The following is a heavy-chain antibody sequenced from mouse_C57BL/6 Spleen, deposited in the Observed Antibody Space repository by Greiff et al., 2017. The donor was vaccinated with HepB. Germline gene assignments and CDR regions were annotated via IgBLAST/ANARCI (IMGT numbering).Heavy chain of an antibody. V-gene: IGHV1-61*01. CDR3: AREFITTVGGYFDY. CDR1: GYTFTSYW. Sequence: QVQLQQSGAELVRPGSSVKLSCKASGYTFTSYWMDWVKQRPGQGLEWIGNIYPSDSETHYNQKFKDKATLTVDKSSSTAYMQLSSLTSEDSAVYYCAREFITTVGGYFDYWGQGTTLTVSS. CDR2: IYPSDSET. D-gene: IGHD1-1*01. J-gene: IGHJ2*01.